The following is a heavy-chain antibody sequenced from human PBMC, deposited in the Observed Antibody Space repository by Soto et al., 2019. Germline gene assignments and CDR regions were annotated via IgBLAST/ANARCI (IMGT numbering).Heavy chain of an antibody. D-gene: IGHD3-9*01. J-gene: IGHJ4*02. CDR3: ARDFYDILTGYYFTDY. Sequence: PSETLSLTCAVSGGSISSSNWWSWVRQPPGKGLEWIGEIYHSGSTNYNPSLKSRVTISVDKSKNQFSLKLSSVTAADTAVYYCARDFYDILTGYYFTDYWGQGTLVTVSS. CDR1: GGSISSSNW. V-gene: IGHV4-4*02. CDR2: IYHSGST.